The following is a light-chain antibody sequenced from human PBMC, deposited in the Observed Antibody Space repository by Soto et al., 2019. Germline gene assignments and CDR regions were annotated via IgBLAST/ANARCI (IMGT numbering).Light chain of an antibody. CDR3: QQYYSYPIT. V-gene: IGKV1-8*01. J-gene: IGKJ5*01. CDR2: AAS. Sequence: AIRMTQSPPSLSSSTGDRVTITCLASQGISSYLAWYQQKPGKAPKLLIYAASTLQSGVPSRFSGSGSGTDFTLTISCLQSEDFATYYCQQYYSYPITFGQGTRLEIK. CDR1: QGISSY.